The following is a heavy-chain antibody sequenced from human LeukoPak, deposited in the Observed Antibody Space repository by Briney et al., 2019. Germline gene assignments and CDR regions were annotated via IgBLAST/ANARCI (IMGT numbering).Heavy chain of an antibody. J-gene: IGHJ4*02. Sequence: GGSLRLSCAASGFTFSTYAMSWVRQAPGKGLEWVSAISGSGTNRYHADSVKGRFTISRDNSKSTLYLEVNSLRAEDTAVYYCAKEHYYDFWSAYDYWGQGILVTVSS. CDR1: GFTFSTYA. CDR3: AKEHYYDFWSAYDY. V-gene: IGHV3-23*01. CDR2: ISGSGTNR. D-gene: IGHD3-3*01.